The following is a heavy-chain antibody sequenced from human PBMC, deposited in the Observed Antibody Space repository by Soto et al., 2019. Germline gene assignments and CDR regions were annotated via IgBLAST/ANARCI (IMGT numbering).Heavy chain of an antibody. J-gene: IGHJ4*02. D-gene: IGHD1-26*01. CDR3: AHRPIVGAAI. V-gene: IGHV4-4*02. CDR2: LYHSGST. Sequence: SESLPLTCAVFGRCISNSNRLARVRQPPGKGLEWIGGLYHSGSTNYNSSLISQVIISLYKGNSQFPLNLTSVTAPNTALSYCAHRPIVGAAIWGQGTLGTVRS. CDR1: GRCISNSNR.